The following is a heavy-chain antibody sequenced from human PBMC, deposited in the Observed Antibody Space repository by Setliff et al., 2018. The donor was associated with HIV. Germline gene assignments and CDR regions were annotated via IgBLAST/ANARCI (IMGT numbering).Heavy chain of an antibody. V-gene: IGHV4-4*02. Sequence: PSETLSLTCAVSGGSISSSNWWSWVRQPPGKGLEWIGEIYHSGGANYNPSLKSRVTISLDKSKNHFSLELRSVTAADTAVYYCARERSLITVRRNFDSWGQGTLVTVSS. CDR2: IYHSGGA. CDR3: ARERSLITVRRNFDS. CDR1: GGSISSSNW. D-gene: IGHD6-6*01. J-gene: IGHJ4*02.